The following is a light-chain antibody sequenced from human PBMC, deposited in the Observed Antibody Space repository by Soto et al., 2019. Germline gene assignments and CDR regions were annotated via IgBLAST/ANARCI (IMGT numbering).Light chain of an antibody. CDR3: QSFEDSLSALV. J-gene: IGLJ1*01. Sequence: QSVLTQPPSVSGAPGQRVTISCTGSSSNIGAGYDVHWFQQFPGTAPQLLIHGNTNRPSGVPERFSGSKSGTSASLAITGLQAGDEADYYCQSFEDSLSALVFGPGTKVTVL. CDR1: SSNIGAGYD. V-gene: IGLV1-40*01. CDR2: GNT.